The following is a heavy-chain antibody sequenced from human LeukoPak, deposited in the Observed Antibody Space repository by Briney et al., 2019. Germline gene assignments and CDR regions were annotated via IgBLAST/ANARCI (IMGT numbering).Heavy chain of an antibody. Sequence: SGPTLVKPTQTLTLTCTFSGFSLRTRGVNVGWIRQPPGKALEWPALNYWADDMRYSLSLQIRLTITKDTSKNQVVLTLTNMDPVDTATYYCAHRSSEYSYGYGQWGQGTLVTVSS. D-gene: IGHD5-18*01. CDR2: NYWADDM. CDR3: AHRSSEYSYGYGQ. V-gene: IGHV2-5*02. J-gene: IGHJ4*02. CDR1: GFSLRTRGVN.